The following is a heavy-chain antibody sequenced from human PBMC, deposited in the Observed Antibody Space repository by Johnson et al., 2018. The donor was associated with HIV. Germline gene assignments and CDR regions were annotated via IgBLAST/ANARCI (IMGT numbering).Heavy chain of an antibody. J-gene: IGHJ3*02. Sequence: MLLVESGGGLIQPGGSLRLSCAASGFTVSSNYMSWVRQAPGKGLEWVSVIYSGGSTYYADSVKGRFTISRDNSKNTLYLQMNSLRAEDTAVYYCARGLGDSSGYTDAFDIWGQGTIVTVSS. CDR2: IYSGGST. D-gene: IGHD3-22*01. V-gene: IGHV3-53*01. CDR3: ARGLGDSSGYTDAFDI. CDR1: GFTVSSNY.